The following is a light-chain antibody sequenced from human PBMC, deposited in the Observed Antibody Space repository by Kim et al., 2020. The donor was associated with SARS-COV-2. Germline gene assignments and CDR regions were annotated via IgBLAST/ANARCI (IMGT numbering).Light chain of an antibody. Sequence: EIVLTQSPGTLSLSPGERVTLSCRASQSVSASYLAWYQQKPVQAPRLLIYGASSRATGIPDRFRGSGSGTDFTLTISRVEPEDFAVYYCQQYGRLPITFGQGTRLEIK. J-gene: IGKJ5*01. CDR3: QQYGRLPIT. V-gene: IGKV3-20*01. CDR1: QSVSASY. CDR2: GAS.